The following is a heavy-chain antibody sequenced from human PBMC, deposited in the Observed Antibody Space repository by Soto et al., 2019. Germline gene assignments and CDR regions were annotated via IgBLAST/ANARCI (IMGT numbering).Heavy chain of an antibody. D-gene: IGHD2-2*01. Sequence: PGGSLRLSCAASGFTFSSYWMSWVRQAPGKGLEWVANKKQDGSEKYYVDSVKGLFTISRDNAKNSLYLQMNSLRAEDTAVYYCARDPNYCISTSCYEAHYYGMDVWGQGTTVTVSS. CDR3: ARDPNYCISTSCYEAHYYGMDV. J-gene: IGHJ6*02. CDR1: GFTFSSYW. V-gene: IGHV3-7*01. CDR2: KKQDGSEK.